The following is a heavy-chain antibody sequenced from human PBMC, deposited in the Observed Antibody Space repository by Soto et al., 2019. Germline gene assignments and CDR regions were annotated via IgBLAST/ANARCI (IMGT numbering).Heavy chain of an antibody. Sequence: GGSLRLSCAGSGFNFSISAMNWVRQAPGKGLEWVSSISARGVSRYYADSVRGRFTISRDNSKNTLSLQMDNLRVEDTAVYYCARDPNGAKVTTTGGCFDPWGQGTLVTVSS. V-gene: IGHV3-23*01. CDR2: ISARGVSR. J-gene: IGHJ5*02. CDR3: ARDPNGAKVTTTGGCFDP. D-gene: IGHD4-17*01. CDR1: GFNFSISA.